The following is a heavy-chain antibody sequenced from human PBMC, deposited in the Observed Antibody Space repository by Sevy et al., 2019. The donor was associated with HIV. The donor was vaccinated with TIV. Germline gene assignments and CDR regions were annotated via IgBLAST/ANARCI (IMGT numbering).Heavy chain of an antibody. D-gene: IGHD6-13*01. Sequence: ASVKVSCKASGYTFTSYDINWVRQATGQGLEWMGWMNPNSGNTGYAQKFQGRVTMTRNTSISTAYMELSSLRSEDTAVYYCAFGLAAALIGYYGMDVWGQGTTVTVSS. CDR2: MNPNSGNT. CDR1: GYTFTSYD. V-gene: IGHV1-8*01. J-gene: IGHJ6*02. CDR3: AFGLAAALIGYYGMDV.